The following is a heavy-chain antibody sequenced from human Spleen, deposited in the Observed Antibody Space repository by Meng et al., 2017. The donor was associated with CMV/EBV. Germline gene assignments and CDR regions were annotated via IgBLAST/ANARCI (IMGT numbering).Heavy chain of an antibody. CDR2: IRYDGSNK. Sequence: CTFSSCGMHWVRQAPGKGLEWVEFIRYDGSNKYYADSVKGRFTISRDNSKNTLYLQMNSLRAEDTAVYYCAKGEGGYYDSSDAFDIWGQGTMVTVSS. J-gene: IGHJ3*02. D-gene: IGHD3-22*01. V-gene: IGHV3-30*02. CDR3: AKGEGGYYDSSDAFDI. CDR1: CTFSSCG.